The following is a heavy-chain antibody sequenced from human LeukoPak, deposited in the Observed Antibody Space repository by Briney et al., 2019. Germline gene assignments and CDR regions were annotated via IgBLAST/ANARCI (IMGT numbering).Heavy chain of an antibody. Sequence: GGSLRLSCAASGFTFSDYYMSWIRQAPGKGLEWVSYISSSGSTIYYADSVKGRFTISRDNAKNTLYLQMNSLRAEDTAVYYSASSHRGRYAFDIWGQGTMVTVSS. CDR3: ASSHRGRYAFDI. V-gene: IGHV3-11*01. D-gene: IGHD3-3*01. CDR1: GFTFSDYY. CDR2: ISSSGSTI. J-gene: IGHJ3*02.